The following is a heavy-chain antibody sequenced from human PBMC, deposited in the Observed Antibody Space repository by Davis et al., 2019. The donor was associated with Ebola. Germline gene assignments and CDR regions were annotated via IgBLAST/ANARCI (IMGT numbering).Heavy chain of an antibody. CDR2: IKQDGSEK. CDR1: GGSFSGYY. CDR3: ARVSSHGDPDY. J-gene: IGHJ4*02. V-gene: IGHV3-7*01. D-gene: IGHD4-17*01. Sequence: ETLSLTCAVYGGSFSGYYWSWIRQPPGKGLEWVANIKQDGSEKYYVDSVKGRFTISRDNAKNSLYLQMNSLRAEDTAVYYCARVSSHGDPDYWGQGTLVTVSS.